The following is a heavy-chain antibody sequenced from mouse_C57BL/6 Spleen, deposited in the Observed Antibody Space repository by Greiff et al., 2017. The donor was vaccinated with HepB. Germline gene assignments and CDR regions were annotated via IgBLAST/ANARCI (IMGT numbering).Heavy chain of an antibody. CDR1: GFTFSDYY. D-gene: IGHD1-1*01. V-gene: IGHV5-16*01. CDR2: INYDGSST. Sequence: DVQLQESEGGLVQPGSSMKLSCTASGFTFSDYYMAWVRQVPEKGLEWVANINYDGSSTYYLDSLKSRFIISRDNAKNILYLQMSSLKSEDTATYYCARVLRSSFDYWGQGTTLTVSS. J-gene: IGHJ2*01. CDR3: ARVLRSSFDY.